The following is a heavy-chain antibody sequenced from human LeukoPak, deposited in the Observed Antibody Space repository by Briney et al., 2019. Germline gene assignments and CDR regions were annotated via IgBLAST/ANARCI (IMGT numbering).Heavy chain of an antibody. D-gene: IGHD5/OR15-5a*01. CDR3: TRPMSRDPQNVFDI. Sequence: PGGSLRLSCAASGFTFSSYSMNWVRQAPGKGLEWVSSISSSSSYIYYADSVKGRFTISRDNSKNTAYLQMNSLKTEDTAVYYCTRPMSRDPQNVFDIWGQGTMVTVSS. CDR1: GFTFSSYS. V-gene: IGHV3-21*04. J-gene: IGHJ3*02. CDR2: ISSSSSYI.